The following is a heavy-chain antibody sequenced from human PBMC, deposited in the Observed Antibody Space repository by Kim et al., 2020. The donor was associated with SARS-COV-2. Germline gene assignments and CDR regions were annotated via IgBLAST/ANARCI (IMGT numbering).Heavy chain of an antibody. Sequence: GGSLRLSCAASGFTFSSYAMSWVRQAPGKGLEWVSAISGSGGSTYYADSVKGRFTISRDNSKNTLYLQMNSLRAEDTAVYYCAKDRHGDYYGSGYRPNWFDPWGQGTLVTVSS. D-gene: IGHD3-10*01. V-gene: IGHV3-23*01. CDR1: GFTFSSYA. J-gene: IGHJ5*02. CDR3: AKDRHGDYYGSGYRPNWFDP. CDR2: ISGSGGST.